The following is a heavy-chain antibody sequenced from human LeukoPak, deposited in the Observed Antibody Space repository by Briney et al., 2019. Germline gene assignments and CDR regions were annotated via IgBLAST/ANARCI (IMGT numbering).Heavy chain of an antibody. D-gene: IGHD6-13*01. CDR1: GDSVSSDYYY. Sequence: SETLSLTCTVSGDSVSSDYYYWSWIRQPPGKGLEWIGEINHSGSTNYNPSLKSRVTISVDTSKNQFSLKLSSVTAADTAVYYCARGHRSSSWYVPQFDYWGQGTLVTVSS. J-gene: IGHJ4*02. V-gene: IGHV4-34*01. CDR2: INHSGST. CDR3: ARGHRSSSWYVPQFDY.